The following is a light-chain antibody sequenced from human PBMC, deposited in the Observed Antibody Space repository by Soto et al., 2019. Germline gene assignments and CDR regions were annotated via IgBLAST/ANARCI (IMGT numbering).Light chain of an antibody. CDR3: SSYAGSNTFV. CDR1: SSDVGRYNY. CDR2: EVS. J-gene: IGLJ6*01. Sequence: QSVLTQPPSASGSPGQSVTISCTGTSSDVGRYNYVSWYQQHPGKAPKLIISEVSKRPSGVPDRFSGSKSGNTASLTVSGLQPEDEADYYCSSYAGSNTFVFGSGTQLTVL. V-gene: IGLV2-8*01.